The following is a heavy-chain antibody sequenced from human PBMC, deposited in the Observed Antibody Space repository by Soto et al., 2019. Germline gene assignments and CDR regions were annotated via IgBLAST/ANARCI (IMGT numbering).Heavy chain of an antibody. Sequence: NPGGSLRLSCAASGFTFSTYSMNWVRQAPGKGLEWVSSLSSTSYYIYYADSVKGRFTISRDNAENSLYLQMNSLRAEDTAVYYCARDYYDSSGTQIMDVWGQGTTVTVSS. J-gene: IGHJ6*02. V-gene: IGHV3-21*01. CDR2: LSSTSYYI. CDR1: GFTFSTYS. D-gene: IGHD3-22*01. CDR3: ARDYYDSSGTQIMDV.